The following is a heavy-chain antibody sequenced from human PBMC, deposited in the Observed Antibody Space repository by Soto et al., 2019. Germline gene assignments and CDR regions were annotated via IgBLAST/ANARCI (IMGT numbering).Heavy chain of an antibody. Sequence: QVRLVQSGAEVKKPGSSVKVSCQASGSTFSSYTVSWVRQAPGQGLEWMGRIIPVLGVTNYAPKFKGRVTITVDKSKTTAYMELSSLRSGDTAVYYCARRRYCGADCYSKYYYGMDVWGQGTTDTVSS. V-gene: IGHV1-69*02. D-gene: IGHD2-21*02. CDR2: IIPVLGVT. CDR1: GSTFSSYT. CDR3: ARRRYCGADCYSKYYYGMDV. J-gene: IGHJ6*02.